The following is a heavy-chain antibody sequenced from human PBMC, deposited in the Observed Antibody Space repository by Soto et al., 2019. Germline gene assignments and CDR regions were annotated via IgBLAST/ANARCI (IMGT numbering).Heavy chain of an antibody. Sequence: SETLSLTCTVSGGSISSYGWSWIRQPPGKGLAWIGYIYYSGSTNYNPSLKIRVTISLDTSKNQFSLKLSPVTAADTAIYYCAGTTNSYERSGYYGFDPWGQGTLVTVSS. CDR3: AGTTNSYERSGYYGFDP. V-gene: IGHV4-59*01. D-gene: IGHD3-22*01. CDR2: IYYSGST. CDR1: GGSISSYG. J-gene: IGHJ5*02.